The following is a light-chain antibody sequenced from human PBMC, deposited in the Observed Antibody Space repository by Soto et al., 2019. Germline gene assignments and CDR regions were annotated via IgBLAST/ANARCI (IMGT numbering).Light chain of an antibody. Sequence: QSVVTQEPSLTVSPGGTVTLTCASSTGAVTSDYYPNWLQQKPGQAPRALIYSTSNKYSWTPARFSGSLLGGKAALTLSGVLPEDEADYYCLFHYGGAVLFGGGTKVTVL. V-gene: IGLV7-43*01. CDR1: TGAVTSDYY. J-gene: IGLJ2*01. CDR2: STS. CDR3: LFHYGGAVL.